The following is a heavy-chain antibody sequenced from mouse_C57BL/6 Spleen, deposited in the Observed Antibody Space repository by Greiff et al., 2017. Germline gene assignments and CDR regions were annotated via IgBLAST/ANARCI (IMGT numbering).Heavy chain of an antibody. Sequence: QVQLKPSGAELAKPGASVKLSCKASGYTFTSYWMHWVKQRPGQGLEWIGYINPSSGYTKYSQKFKDKAPLTADKSSSTAYMQLSNLTYEYSAVYYCAREEDSSGYEDAMGYWGQGTSVTFSS. CDR1: GYTFTSYW. V-gene: IGHV1-7*01. D-gene: IGHD3-2*02. CDR2: INPSSGYT. J-gene: IGHJ4*01. CDR3: AREEDSSGYEDAMGY.